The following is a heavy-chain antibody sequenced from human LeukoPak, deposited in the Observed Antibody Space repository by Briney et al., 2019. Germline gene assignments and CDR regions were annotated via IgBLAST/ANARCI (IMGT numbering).Heavy chain of an antibody. CDR1: GGSFSGYY. J-gene: IGHJ6*03. CDR2: INHSGST. Sequence: PSETLFLTCAVYGGSFSGYYWSWIRQPPGKGLEWIGEINHSGSTNYNPSLKSRVTISVDTSKNQFSLKLSSVTAADTAVYYCARQNYYDSSGYPRRGYYYMDVWGKGTTVTISS. CDR3: ARQNYYDSSGYPRRGYYYMDV. V-gene: IGHV4-34*01. D-gene: IGHD3-22*01.